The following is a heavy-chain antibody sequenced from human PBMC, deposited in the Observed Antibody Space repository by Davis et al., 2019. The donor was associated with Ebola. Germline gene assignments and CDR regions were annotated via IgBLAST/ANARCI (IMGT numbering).Heavy chain of an antibody. Sequence: AASVKVSCKASGYTFTSYYMHWVRQAPGQGLEWMGIINPSGGSTSYAQKFQGRVTMTRDTSTSTVYMELSSLRSEDTAVYYCARGEVVAAPYYYGMDVWGQGTTVTVSS. CDR2: INPSGGST. J-gene: IGHJ6*02. D-gene: IGHD2-15*01. CDR3: ARGEVVAAPYYYGMDV. V-gene: IGHV1-46*01. CDR1: GYTFTSYY.